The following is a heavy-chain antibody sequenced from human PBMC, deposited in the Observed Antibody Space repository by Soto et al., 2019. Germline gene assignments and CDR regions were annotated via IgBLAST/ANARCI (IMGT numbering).Heavy chain of an antibody. D-gene: IGHD2-2*01. CDR1: GYTFTGYY. V-gene: IGHV1-2*04. CDR2: INPNSGGT. CDR3: ARDLGYCSSTSCYASYYFDY. Sequence: QVQLVQSGAEVKKPGASVKVSCKASGYTFTGYYMHWVRQAPGQGLEWMGWINPNSGGTNYAQKFQGWVTMTRDTSISTAYMELSRLRSDDTAVYYCARDLGYCSSTSCYASYYFDYWGQGTLVTVSS. J-gene: IGHJ4*02.